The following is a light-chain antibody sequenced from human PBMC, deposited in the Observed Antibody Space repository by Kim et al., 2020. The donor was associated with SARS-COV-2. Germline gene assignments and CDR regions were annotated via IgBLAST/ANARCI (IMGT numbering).Light chain of an antibody. Sequence: ASVGDRVTITCRASQSISSWLAWYQKKPGKAPKLLIYDASNLESGVPSRFSGSGSGTEFTLTISSLQPDDFATYYCQQYNSYPWTFGQGTKVDIK. J-gene: IGKJ1*01. CDR1: QSISSW. V-gene: IGKV1-5*01. CDR2: DAS. CDR3: QQYNSYPWT.